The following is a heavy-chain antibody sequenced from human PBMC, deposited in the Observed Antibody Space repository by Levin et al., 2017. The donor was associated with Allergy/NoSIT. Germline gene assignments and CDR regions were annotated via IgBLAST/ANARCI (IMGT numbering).Heavy chain of an antibody. D-gene: IGHD4-17*01. CDR1: GGTFSSYA. CDR3: ATHGYGDYDRTFDY. V-gene: IGHV1-69*13. Sequence: SVKVSCKASGGTFSSYAISWVRQAPGQGLEWMGGIIPIFGTANYAQKFQGRVTITADESTSTAYMELSSLRSEDTAVYYCATHGYGDYDRTFDYWGQGTLVTVSS. CDR2: IIPIFGTA. J-gene: IGHJ4*02.